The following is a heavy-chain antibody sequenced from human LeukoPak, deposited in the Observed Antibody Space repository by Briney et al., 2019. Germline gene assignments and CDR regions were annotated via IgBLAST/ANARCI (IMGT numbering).Heavy chain of an antibody. CDR2: IYTSGST. J-gene: IGHJ5*02. CDR1: GGSISSGSYY. Sequence: PSETLSLTCTVSGGSISSGSYYWSWIRQPAGKGLEWIGRIYTSGSTNYNPSLKSRVTISVDTSKNQFSLRLSSVTAADTAVYYCARDREWEERLSWYWFDPWGQGTLVTVSS. CDR3: ARDREWEERLSWYWFDP. D-gene: IGHD6-13*01. V-gene: IGHV4-61*02.